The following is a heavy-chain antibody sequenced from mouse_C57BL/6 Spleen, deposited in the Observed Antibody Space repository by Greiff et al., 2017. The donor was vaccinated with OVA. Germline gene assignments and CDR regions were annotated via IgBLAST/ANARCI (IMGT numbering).Heavy chain of an antibody. Sequence: QVQLKQSGAELVKPGASVKISCKASGYAFSSYWMNWVKQRPGKGLEWIGQIYPGDGDTNYNGKFKGKATLTADKSSSTAYMQLSSLTSEDSAVYFCARSGPMVTFDYWGQGTTLTVSS. CDR1: GYAFSSYW. J-gene: IGHJ2*01. V-gene: IGHV1-80*01. CDR3: ARSGPMVTFDY. D-gene: IGHD2-2*01. CDR2: IYPGDGDT.